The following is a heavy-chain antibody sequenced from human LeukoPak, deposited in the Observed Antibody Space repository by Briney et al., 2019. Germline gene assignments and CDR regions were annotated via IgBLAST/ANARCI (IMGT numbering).Heavy chain of an antibody. Sequence: ASVKVSCKASGYTFTCYGISWVRQAPGQGLEWMGWISAYNGNTNYAQKLQGRVTMTTDTSTSTAYMELRSLRSDDTAVYYCARDSRYCSGGSCYPNWFDPWGQGTLVTVSS. CDR3: ARDSRYCSGGSCYPNWFDP. D-gene: IGHD2-15*01. CDR2: ISAYNGNT. V-gene: IGHV1-18*04. J-gene: IGHJ5*02. CDR1: GYTFTCYG.